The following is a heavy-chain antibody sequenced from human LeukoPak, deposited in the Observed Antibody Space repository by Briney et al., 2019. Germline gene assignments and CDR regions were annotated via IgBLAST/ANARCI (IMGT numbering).Heavy chain of an antibody. CDR2: IQYDGSYK. V-gene: IGHV3-30*02. Sequence: PGGSLRLSCAASEFTFSSFGMHWVRQAPGKGLEWVAFIQYDGSYKGYGDSVKGRFTISRDNSKNTLYLQMNSLRTEDTAVYFCAKDVVGQQWPENYWGQGTLVTVSS. D-gene: IGHD6-19*01. CDR3: AKDVVGQQWPENY. CDR1: EFTFSSFG. J-gene: IGHJ4*02.